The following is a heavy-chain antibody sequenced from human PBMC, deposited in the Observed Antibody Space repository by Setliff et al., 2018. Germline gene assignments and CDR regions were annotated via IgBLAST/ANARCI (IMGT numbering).Heavy chain of an antibody. CDR3: ARLATDYGDYESLNYFDY. V-gene: IGHV4-38-2*01. CDR2: IYHSGST. Sequence: SETLSLTCAVSGYSISSGYYWGWIRQPPGKGLEWIGNIYHSGSTYYNPSLKSRVTISVDTSKNQFSLKLSSVTAADTAMYYCARLATDYGDYESLNYFDYWGQGTPVTVSS. J-gene: IGHJ4*02. D-gene: IGHD4-17*01. CDR1: GYSISSGYY.